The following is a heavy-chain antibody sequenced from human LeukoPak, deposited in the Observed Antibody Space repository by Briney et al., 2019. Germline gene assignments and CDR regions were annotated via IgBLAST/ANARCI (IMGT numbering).Heavy chain of an antibody. CDR3: ASGRWYVDY. V-gene: IGHV3-11*04. CDR1: GFTFSNYY. CDR2: ISSSGSTI. J-gene: IGHJ4*02. D-gene: IGHD6-13*01. Sequence: GGSLRLSCAASGFTFSNYYMSWIRQAPGKGLEWVSYISSSGSTIYYADSVKGRFTISRDNSKNTLYLQMNSLRAGDTAVYYCASGRWYVDYWGQGTLVTVSS.